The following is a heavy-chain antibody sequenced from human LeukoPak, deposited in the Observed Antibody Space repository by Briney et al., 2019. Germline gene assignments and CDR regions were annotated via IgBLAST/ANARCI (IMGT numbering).Heavy chain of an antibody. CDR1: GGSFSGYY. CDR2: INHSGST. CDR3: ARGRGRFLEWLSLGSWFDP. D-gene: IGHD3-3*01. V-gene: IGHV4-34*01. Sequence: SETLSLTCAVYGGSFSGYYWSWIRPPPGKGLEWIGEINHSGSTNYNPSLKSRVTISVDTSKNQFSLKLSSVTAADTAVYYCARGRGRFLEWLSLGSWFDPWGQGTLVTVSS. J-gene: IGHJ5*02.